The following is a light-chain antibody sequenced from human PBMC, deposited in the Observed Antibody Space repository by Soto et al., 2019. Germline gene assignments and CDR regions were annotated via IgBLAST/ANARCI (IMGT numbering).Light chain of an antibody. J-gene: IGKJ2*01. V-gene: IGKV1-27*01. CDR3: QKYNGAPHT. Sequence: DFQMTQSPSSLSASVGDRVTITCRASRGISNYLAWYQQKPGKVPKLLIYAASTLQSGVPSRFSGSGSGTDFTLTISSLQPEDVAAYYCQKYNGAPHTFGQGTKLEIK. CDR1: RGISNY. CDR2: AAS.